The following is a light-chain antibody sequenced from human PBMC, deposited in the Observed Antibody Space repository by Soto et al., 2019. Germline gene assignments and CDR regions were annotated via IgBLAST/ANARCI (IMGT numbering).Light chain of an antibody. CDR1: SSNIGNNY. CDR2: DNN. CDR3: QSYDSSLSGYV. J-gene: IGLJ1*01. Sequence: QSVLTQPPSVSAAPGQKVTISCSGSSSNIGNNYVSWYQQLPGTAPKLLIYDNNKRPSGIPDRFSDSKSGTSATLAITGLQTGDEADYYCQSYDSSLSGYVFGTGTKVTVL. V-gene: IGLV1-51*01.